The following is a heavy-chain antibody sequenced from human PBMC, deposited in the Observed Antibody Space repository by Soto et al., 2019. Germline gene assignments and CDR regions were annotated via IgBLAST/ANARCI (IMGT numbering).Heavy chain of an antibody. Sequence: EVQLVESGGGLVQPGGSLRLSCAASGFTFSNYYMHWVRQAPGKGLVWVSRVNSDESSTSYADSVKGRCTISRDNAKKTLYLQMNSLRAEETAVYYCAREGDGTTGYYQDYWGHGTLVTVSS. V-gene: IGHV3-74*01. J-gene: IGHJ4*01. D-gene: IGHD3-22*01. CDR1: GFTFSNYY. CDR3: AREGDGTTGYYQDY. CDR2: VNSDESST.